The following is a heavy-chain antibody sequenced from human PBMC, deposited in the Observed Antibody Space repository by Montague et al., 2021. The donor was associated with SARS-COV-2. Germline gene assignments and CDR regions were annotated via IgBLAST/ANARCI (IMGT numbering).Heavy chain of an antibody. CDR1: GFTFRNYA. V-gene: IGHV3-30*04. J-gene: IGHJ4*02. Sequence: SLRLSCAASGFTFRNYAMHWVRQAPGKGLEWLTSIAPSGGDLDYAGSVKGRFTISRDNAKNTLYLQINSLRAEDTAVYYCAREIQEAEAHGFDNWGQGTPVTV. D-gene: IGHD5-18*01. CDR2: IAPSGGDL. CDR3: AREIQEAEAHGFDN.